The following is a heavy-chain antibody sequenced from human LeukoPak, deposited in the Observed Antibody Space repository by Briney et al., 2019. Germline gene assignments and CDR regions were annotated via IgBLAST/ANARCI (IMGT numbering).Heavy chain of an antibody. CDR2: ISYDGSNK. CDR1: GFTFSSYA. Sequence: GSLRLSCAASGFTFSSYAMHWVRQAPGKGLEWVAVISYDGSNKYYADSVKGRFTISKDNSKNTLYLQISSLRAEDTAVYYCAREGFDPWGQGTLVTVSS. J-gene: IGHJ5*02. V-gene: IGHV3-30*04. CDR3: AREGFDP.